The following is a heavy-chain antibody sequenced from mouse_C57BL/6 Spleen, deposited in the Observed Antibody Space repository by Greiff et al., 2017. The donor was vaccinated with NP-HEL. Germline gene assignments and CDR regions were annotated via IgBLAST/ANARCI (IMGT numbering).Heavy chain of an antibody. CDR2: ISDGGSYT. V-gene: IGHV5-4*03. CDR3: AGGPYYFDY. J-gene: IGHJ2*01. CDR1: GFTFSSYA. Sequence: EVKLMESGGGLVKPGGSLKLSCAASGFTFSSYAMSWVRQTPEKRLEWVATISDGGSYTYYPDNVKGRFTISRDNAKNNLYLQMSHLKSEDTAMYYCAGGPYYFDYWGQGTTLTVSS. D-gene: IGHD3-3*01.